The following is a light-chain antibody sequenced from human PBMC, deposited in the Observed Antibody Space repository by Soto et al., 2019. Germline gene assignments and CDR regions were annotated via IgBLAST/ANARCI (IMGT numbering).Light chain of an antibody. CDR1: SSDVGAYNY. V-gene: IGLV2-14*01. CDR2: EVS. J-gene: IGLJ2*01. Sequence: QSALTQYASVCGSAGQSITISCTGTSSDVGAYNYVSWYQEHPGKAPKLIIYEVSNRPSGISNRFSGSKSGNTASLTISGLQAEDEADYYCSSYTTSNTLVFGGGTQLTVL. CDR3: SSYTTSNTLV.